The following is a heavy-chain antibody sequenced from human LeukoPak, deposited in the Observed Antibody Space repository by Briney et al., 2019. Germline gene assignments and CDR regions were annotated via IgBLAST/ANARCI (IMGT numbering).Heavy chain of an antibody. CDR3: ARGYGDGYLY. CDR1: GSTFSAYW. CDR2: IKQDGSEK. V-gene: IGHV3-7*01. D-gene: IGHD5-24*01. Sequence: GSLRLSCATSGSTFSAYWMSWVRQAPGKGLEWVANIKQDGSEKYYVDSVKGRFTISRDNAKNSLYLQMNSLRAEDTAVYYCARGYGDGYLYWGQGTLVTVSS. J-gene: IGHJ4*02.